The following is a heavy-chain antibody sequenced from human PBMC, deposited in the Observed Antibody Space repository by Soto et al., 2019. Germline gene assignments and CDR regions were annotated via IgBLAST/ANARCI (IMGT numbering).Heavy chain of an antibody. J-gene: IGHJ6*02. V-gene: IGHV3-23*01. D-gene: IGHD5-12*01. Sequence: GGSLRLSCAASGFTFSSFAMSWVRQAPGKGLEWVSAISGTGGSTYYADSVMGRVTISRDNSKNTLSLQMNSLRAEDAALYYCAKALKSGFDSLYYYGMEVWGQGTTVTVSS. CDR2: ISGTGGST. CDR1: GFTFSSFA. CDR3: AKALKSGFDSLYYYGMEV.